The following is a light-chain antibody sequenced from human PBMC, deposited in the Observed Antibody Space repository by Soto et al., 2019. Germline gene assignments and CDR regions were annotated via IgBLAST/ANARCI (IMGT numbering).Light chain of an antibody. CDR1: SSDIGVYNY. Sequence: QSVLTQPASVSGSPGQSITFSCTGTSSDIGVYNYVSWYQQHPGKAPKLMIYEVNNRPSGVSNRFSGSKSGNTASLTISGRQAEDEAYYYCSSYTTSNTYVFXTGTKITVL. CDR3: SSYTTSNTYV. V-gene: IGLV2-14*01. J-gene: IGLJ1*01. CDR2: EVN.